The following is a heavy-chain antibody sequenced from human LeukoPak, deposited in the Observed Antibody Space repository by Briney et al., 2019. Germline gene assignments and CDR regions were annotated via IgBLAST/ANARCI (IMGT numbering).Heavy chain of an antibody. J-gene: IGHJ4*02. V-gene: IGHV3-33*01. CDR1: GFTFSSYG. D-gene: IGHD6-13*01. CDR2: IWYDGSNK. Sequence: GGSLRLSCAASGFTFSSYGMHCVRQAPGKGLEWVAVIWYDGSNKYYADSVKGRFTISRDNSKNTLYLQMNSLRAEDTAVYYCARDLGAAAGTGYWGEGTLVTVSS. CDR3: ARDLGAAAGTGY.